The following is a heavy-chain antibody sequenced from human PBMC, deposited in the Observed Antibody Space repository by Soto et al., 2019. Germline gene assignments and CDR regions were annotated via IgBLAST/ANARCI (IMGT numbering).Heavy chain of an antibody. J-gene: IGHJ5*02. CDR3: AKDWGITIFGVVPKRCWFDP. D-gene: IGHD3-3*01. CDR1: GFTFSSYA. Sequence: GGSLRLSCAASGFTFSSYAMSWVRQAPGKGLEWVSAISGSGGSTYYAESVKGRFTISRDNSKNTLYLQMNSLRAEDTAVYYCAKDWGITIFGVVPKRCWFDPWGQGTLVTVSS. V-gene: IGHV3-23*01. CDR2: ISGSGGST.